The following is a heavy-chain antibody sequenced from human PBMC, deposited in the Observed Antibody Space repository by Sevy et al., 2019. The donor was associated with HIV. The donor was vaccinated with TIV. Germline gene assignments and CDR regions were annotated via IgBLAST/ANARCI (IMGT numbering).Heavy chain of an antibody. CDR1: GFTFSSYW. D-gene: IGHD6-13*01. CDR2: INQDGSEK. J-gene: IGHJ5*01. CDR3: VRVRSSSWFDS. Sequence: GGSLRLSCAVSGFTFSSYWMSWVRQAPGKGLEWVANINQDGSEKYYVDSVKGRFTISRVSAKNSVYVQMNSLRDEDTGVYYCVRVRSSSWFDSWGQGTLVTVSS. V-gene: IGHV3-7*01.